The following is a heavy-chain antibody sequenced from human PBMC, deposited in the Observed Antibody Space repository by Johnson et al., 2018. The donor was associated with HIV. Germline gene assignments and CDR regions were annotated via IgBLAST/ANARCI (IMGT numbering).Heavy chain of an antibody. J-gene: IGHJ3*01. D-gene: IGHD7-27*01. CDR3: AKIPGANWGSPDDFDV. Sequence: VQLVESGGDWVQRGGSLKLSCAASGFTFSNYDIHWVRQATGKGLEWVSTMGTAGDTYYAGSVKGRFTVSRDNSKDTLYLEMNSLRVEDTAVYYCAKIPGANWGSPDDFDVWGQGTMVTVSS. CDR2: MGTAGDT. V-gene: IGHV3-13*01. CDR1: GFTFSNYD.